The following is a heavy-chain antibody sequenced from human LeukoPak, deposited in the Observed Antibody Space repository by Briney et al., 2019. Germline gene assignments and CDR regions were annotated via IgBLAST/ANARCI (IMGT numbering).Heavy chain of an antibody. J-gene: IGHJ2*01. CDR3: ARHPPAWELLKYFDL. D-gene: IGHD1-26*01. V-gene: IGHV4-39*01. Sequence: PSQTLSLTCTVSGGSISSSSYYWGWIRQPPGKGLEWIATIYYSGRTYYNPSLKSRVTISVDTSKNQFSLKLSSVTAADTAVYCCARHPPAWELLKYFDLWGRGTLVTVSS. CDR1: GGSISSSSYY. CDR2: IYYSGRT.